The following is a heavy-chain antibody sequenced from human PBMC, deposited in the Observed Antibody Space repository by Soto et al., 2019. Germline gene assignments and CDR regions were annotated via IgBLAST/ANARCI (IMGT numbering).Heavy chain of an antibody. D-gene: IGHD3-22*01. CDR2: IKQDGSEK. J-gene: IGHJ4*02. CDR1: GFTFSSYW. Sequence: EVQLVESGGGLVQPGGSLRLSCAASGFTFSSYWMSWVRQAPGKGLEWVANIKQDGSEKYYVDSVKGRFTISRDNAKNSLYLQMNSLRAEDTAVYYCASPTLYYYDNEVYFDYWGQGTLVTVSS. CDR3: ASPTLYYYDNEVYFDY. V-gene: IGHV3-7*01.